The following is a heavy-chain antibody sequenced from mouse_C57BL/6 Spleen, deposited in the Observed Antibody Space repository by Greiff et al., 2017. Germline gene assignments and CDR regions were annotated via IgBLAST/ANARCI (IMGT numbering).Heavy chain of an antibody. CDR3: ARDGDRYAMDY. CDR2: ISDGGSYT. Sequence: VESGGGLVKPGGSLKLSCAASGFTFSSYAMSWVRQTPEKRLEWVATISDGGSYTYYPDNVKGRFTISRDNAKNNLYLQMSHLKSEDTAMYYCARDGDRYAMDYWGQGTSVTVSS. J-gene: IGHJ4*01. D-gene: IGHD3-3*01. V-gene: IGHV5-4*01. CDR1: GFTFSSYA.